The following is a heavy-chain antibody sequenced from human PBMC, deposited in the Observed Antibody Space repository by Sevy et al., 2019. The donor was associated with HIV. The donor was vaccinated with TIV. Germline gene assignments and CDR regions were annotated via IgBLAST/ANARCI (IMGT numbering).Heavy chain of an antibody. CDR2: IKQDGSQK. J-gene: IGHJ4*02. D-gene: IGHD2-21*01. CDR3: ARELWPGDY. Sequence: GGSLRLSCAASGFTFSDYYMGWVRQAPVKGLEWVANIKQDGSQKNYVDSVKGRFTISRDNAKNSLYLQMNRLRVDDTAVYYCARELWPGDYWGQGTLVTVSS. CDR1: GFTFSDYY. V-gene: IGHV3-7*01.